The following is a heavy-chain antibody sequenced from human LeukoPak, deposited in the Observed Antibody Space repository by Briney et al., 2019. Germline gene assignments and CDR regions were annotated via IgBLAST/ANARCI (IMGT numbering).Heavy chain of an antibody. D-gene: IGHD5-18*01. CDR1: GFTFSSYW. V-gene: IGHV3-7*01. J-gene: IGHJ5*02. CDR3: AKDSIRDTAMERGWFDP. Sequence: GGSLRLSCAASGFTFSSYWMSWVRQAPGKGLEWVANIKRDGSEKYYVDSVKGRFTISRDNAKNSLYLQMNSLRAEDTAVYYCAKDSIRDTAMERGWFDPWGQGTLVTVSS. CDR2: IKRDGSEK.